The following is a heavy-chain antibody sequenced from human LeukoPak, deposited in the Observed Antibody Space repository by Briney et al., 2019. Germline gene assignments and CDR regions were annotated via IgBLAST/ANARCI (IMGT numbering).Heavy chain of an antibody. CDR3: ARDSPVGGTRTGAFDI. V-gene: IGHV4-61*02. Sequence: PSQTLSLTCTVSGGSITSGNYYWIWIRQPAGKGLEWIGRTYTSRSTNYNPSLKSRVTISVDTSKNQFSLKLSSVTAADTAVYYCARDSPVGGTRTGAFDIWGQGTMVTVSS. J-gene: IGHJ3*02. CDR1: GGSITSGNYY. D-gene: IGHD1-26*01. CDR2: TYTSRST.